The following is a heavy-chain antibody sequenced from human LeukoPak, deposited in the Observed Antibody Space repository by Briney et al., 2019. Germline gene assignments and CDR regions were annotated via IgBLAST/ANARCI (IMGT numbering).Heavy chain of an antibody. V-gene: IGHV7-4-1*02. D-gene: IGHD3-10*01. Sequence: ASVKVSCKASGYTFTSYYMHWVRQAPGQGLEWMGWINTNTGNPTYAQGFTGRFVFSLDTSVSTAYLQISSLKAEDTAVYYCARVASLLWFGESPDAFDIWGQGTMVTVSS. CDR2: INTNTGNP. CDR3: ARVASLLWFGESPDAFDI. J-gene: IGHJ3*02. CDR1: GYTFTSYY.